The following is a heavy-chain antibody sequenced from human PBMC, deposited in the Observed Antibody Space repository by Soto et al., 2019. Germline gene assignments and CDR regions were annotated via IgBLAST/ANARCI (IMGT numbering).Heavy chain of an antibody. V-gene: IGHV3-30*18. CDR2: IVYDGSNK. J-gene: IGHJ6*02. CDR1: GFTFSSYG. Sequence: QVQLVESGGGVVQPGRSLRLSCAASGFTFSSYGMHWVRQAPGKGLEWVAVIVYDGSNKYYEESVKGRFTISRDNSKNPLYLQMNSLRAEDTAVYYCAKDKWGYSSSSSYGMDVWGQGTTVPVSS. CDR3: AKDKWGYSSSSSYGMDV. D-gene: IGHD6-6*01.